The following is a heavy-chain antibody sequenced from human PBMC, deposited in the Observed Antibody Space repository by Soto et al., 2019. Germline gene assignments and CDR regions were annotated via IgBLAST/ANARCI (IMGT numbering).Heavy chain of an antibody. Sequence: PSETLSFTCTVSVGSISRSSYYWGRFRPPPGKGVGWIGSIYYSGSTYYNPSLNSRVTISVDTSKNQFSLKLSSVTAADTAVYYCAIPDGEVPAAMRGPNYYYYGMDVWGQGTTVT. D-gene: IGHD2-2*01. CDR2: IYYSGST. CDR1: VGSISRSSYY. CDR3: AIPDGEVPAAMRGPNYYYYGMDV. V-gene: IGHV4-39*01. J-gene: IGHJ6*02.